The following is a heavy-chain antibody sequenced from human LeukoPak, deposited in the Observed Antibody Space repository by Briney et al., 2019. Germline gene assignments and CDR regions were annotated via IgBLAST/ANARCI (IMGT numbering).Heavy chain of an antibody. CDR2: ISYDGSDK. Sequence: PGRSLRLSCAASGFTFSTYGMHWVRQPPGKGLEYVAVISYDGSDKYYADSVEGLFTISRDNSNNMLYLQMNSVRAEDTAVYYCARGPYYGSGTFDYWGQGTLVIVSS. V-gene: IGHV3-30*03. D-gene: IGHD3-10*01. CDR1: GFTFSTYG. CDR3: ARGPYYGSGTFDY. J-gene: IGHJ4*02.